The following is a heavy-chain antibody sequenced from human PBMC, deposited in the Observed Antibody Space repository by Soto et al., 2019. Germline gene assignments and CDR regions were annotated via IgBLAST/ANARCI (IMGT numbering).Heavy chain of an antibody. D-gene: IGHD4-4*01. CDR3: ARDYSTRYWFDP. CDR2: INPSGGST. Sequence: QVQLVQSGAEVKKPGASVKVSCKASGYTFTSYYMHWVRQAPGQGLEWMGIINPSGGSTSYAQKCQGRVTMTRDTSTSTVYMELSSLRSEDTAVYYCARDYSTRYWFDPWGQGTLVTVSS. V-gene: IGHV1-46*01. CDR1: GYTFTSYY. J-gene: IGHJ5*02.